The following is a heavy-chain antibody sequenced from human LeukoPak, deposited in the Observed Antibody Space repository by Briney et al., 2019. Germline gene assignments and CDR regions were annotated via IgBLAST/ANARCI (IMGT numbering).Heavy chain of an antibody. Sequence: SVKVSCKASGGTFSSYAISWVRQAPGQGLEWMGRIIPIFGIANYAQKFQGRVTITADKSTSTAYMELSSLRSEDTAVYYCAREAPDCGGDGYSGHFQHWGQGTLVTVSS. CDR2: IIPIFGIA. D-gene: IGHD2-21*02. J-gene: IGHJ1*01. CDR1: GGTFSSYA. CDR3: AREAPDCGGDGYSGHFQH. V-gene: IGHV1-69*04.